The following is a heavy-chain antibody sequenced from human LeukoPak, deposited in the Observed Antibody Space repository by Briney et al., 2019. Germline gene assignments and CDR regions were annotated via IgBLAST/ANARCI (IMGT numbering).Heavy chain of an antibody. D-gene: IGHD3-3*01. Sequence: ASVKVSCKASGYTFTSYDIHWVRQATGQGLEWMGWMNPNSGNTGYAQKFQGRVTMTRNTSISTAYMELSSLRSEDTAVYYCARAPLRGYDFWSGYYIWFDPWGQGTLVTVSS. V-gene: IGHV1-8*01. CDR2: MNPNSGNT. CDR3: ARAPLRGYDFWSGYYIWFDP. CDR1: GYTFTSYD. J-gene: IGHJ5*02.